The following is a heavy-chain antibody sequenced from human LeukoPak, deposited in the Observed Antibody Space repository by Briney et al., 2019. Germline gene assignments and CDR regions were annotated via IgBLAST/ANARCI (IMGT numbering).Heavy chain of an antibody. CDR3: ARDPWFGELLSGYYYGMDV. Sequence: ASVKVSRKASGYTFTGYYMHWVRQAPGQGLEWMGWINPNSGGTNYAQKFQGRVTMTRDTSISTAYMELSRLRSDDTAVYYCARDPWFGELLSGYYYGMDVWGQGTTVTVSS. D-gene: IGHD3-10*01. J-gene: IGHJ6*02. V-gene: IGHV1-2*02. CDR2: INPNSGGT. CDR1: GYTFTGYY.